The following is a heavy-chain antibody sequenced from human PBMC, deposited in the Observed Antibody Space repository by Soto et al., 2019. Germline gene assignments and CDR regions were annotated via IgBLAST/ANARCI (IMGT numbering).Heavy chain of an antibody. J-gene: IGHJ4*02. CDR1: GGSVSSFIYY. Sequence: SETLSLTCTVSGGSVSSFIYYWTWIRQPPGKGLEWIGCLYNSGSTNYNPALKSRATISVDTSKNQFSLRLSSVTAADTAVYYCARDNGYSYGYFDYWGQGTLVTVSS. CDR2: LYNSGST. V-gene: IGHV4-61*01. D-gene: IGHD5-18*01. CDR3: ARDNGYSYGYFDY.